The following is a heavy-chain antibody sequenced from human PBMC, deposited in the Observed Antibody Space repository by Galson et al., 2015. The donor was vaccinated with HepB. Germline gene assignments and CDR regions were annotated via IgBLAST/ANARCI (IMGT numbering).Heavy chain of an antibody. CDR3: ARQVSDYYGMDV. CDR1: GYSFTSYW. Sequence: QSGAEVKKPGESLRISCTGSGYSFTSYWMSWVRQMPGKGLEWLGIIDPNDSYIKYSPSFQGQVIISVDKSISTAYLQWSSLKASDSAMYYCARQVSDYYGMDVWGQGTAVTVSS. CDR2: IDPNDSYI. J-gene: IGHJ6*02. V-gene: IGHV5-10-1*04. D-gene: IGHD3-3*01.